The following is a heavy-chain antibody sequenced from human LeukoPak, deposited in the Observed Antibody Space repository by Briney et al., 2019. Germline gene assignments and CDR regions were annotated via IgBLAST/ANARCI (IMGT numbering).Heavy chain of an antibody. D-gene: IGHD3-22*01. Sequence: GGSLRLSCAASGFTFSSYAMSWVRQAPGKGMEWVSAISGSGGSTYYADSVKGRFTISRDNSKNTLYLQMSSLRAEDTAVYYCAIQYYYDSSFDFDIWGQGTMVTVSS. CDR3: AIQYYYDSSFDFDI. J-gene: IGHJ3*02. V-gene: IGHV3-23*01. CDR2: ISGSGGST. CDR1: GFTFSSYA.